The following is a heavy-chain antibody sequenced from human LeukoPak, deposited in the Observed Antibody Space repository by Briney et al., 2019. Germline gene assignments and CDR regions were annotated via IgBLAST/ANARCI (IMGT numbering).Heavy chain of an antibody. CDR3: ARGDTVGAHDY. J-gene: IGHJ4*02. V-gene: IGHV3-33*01. Sequence: GGSPRLSCAASGFTFSSYGMHWVRQAPGKGLEWVAVIWYDGSNKYYADSVKGRFTISRDNSKNTRYLQMNSLRAEDTAVYYCARGDTVGAHDYWGQGTLVTVSS. CDR2: IWYDGSNK. D-gene: IGHD1-26*01. CDR1: GFTFSSYG.